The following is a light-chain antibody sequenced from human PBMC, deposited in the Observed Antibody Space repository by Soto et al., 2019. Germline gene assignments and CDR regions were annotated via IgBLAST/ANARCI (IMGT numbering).Light chain of an antibody. Sequence: EIVLTQSPGTLSLSPGERATLSCRASQSVSSNYLAWYQQKPGQAPRLLIYGASSRATGTPDRFSGSGSETDFTLTISRLEPEDFAVYFCQQYGSSPVFGPGTKVDIK. CDR2: GAS. J-gene: IGKJ3*01. V-gene: IGKV3-20*01. CDR3: QQYGSSPV. CDR1: QSVSSNY.